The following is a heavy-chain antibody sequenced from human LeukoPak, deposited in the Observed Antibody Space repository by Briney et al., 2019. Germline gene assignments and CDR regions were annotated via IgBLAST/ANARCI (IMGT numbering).Heavy chain of an antibody. Sequence: KPSQTLSLTCTVSGGSISSGGYCWSWIRHHPGKGLEWIGYIYYSGSTYYNPSLKSRVTISVDTSKNQFSLKLSSVTAADTAVYYCAREYSNNGMDVWGQGTTVTVSS. V-gene: IGHV4-31*03. D-gene: IGHD4-11*01. CDR3: AREYSNNGMDV. CDR2: IYYSGST. CDR1: GGSISSGGYC. J-gene: IGHJ6*02.